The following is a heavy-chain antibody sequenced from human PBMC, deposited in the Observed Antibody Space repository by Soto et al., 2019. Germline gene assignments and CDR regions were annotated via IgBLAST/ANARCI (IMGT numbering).Heavy chain of an antibody. CDR2: NYYSGST. V-gene: IGHV4-59*01. Sequence: PSETLSLTCTVSGVSISNYYWSWIRPPPGKGLEWIGYNYYSGSTNYNPSLKSRVTISVDTSKNQFSLKLSSVTAADTAVYYCARVAYGDYADHWGQGTLVTVSS. CDR3: ARVAYGDYADH. D-gene: IGHD4-17*01. CDR1: GVSISNYY. J-gene: IGHJ5*02.